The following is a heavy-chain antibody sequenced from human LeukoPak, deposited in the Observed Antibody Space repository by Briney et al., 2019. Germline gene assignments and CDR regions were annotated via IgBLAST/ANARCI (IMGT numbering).Heavy chain of an antibody. CDR3: ASSYYDFWSGYDAFDI. D-gene: IGHD3-3*01. Sequence: PSQTLSLTCAVYGGSFSGYYWSWIRQPPGKGLEWIGEINHSGSTNYNPSLKSRVTISVDTSKNQFSLKLSSVTAADTAVYYCASSYYDFWSGYDAFDIWGQGTMVTVSS. CDR2: INHSGST. V-gene: IGHV4-34*09. CDR1: GGSFSGYY. J-gene: IGHJ3*02.